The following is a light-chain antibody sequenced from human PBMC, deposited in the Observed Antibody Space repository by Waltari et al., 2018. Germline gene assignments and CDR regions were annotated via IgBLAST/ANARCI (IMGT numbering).Light chain of an antibody. CDR3: SSYTTSNTLV. CDR1: SSDVGGFNY. CDR2: EVS. J-gene: IGLJ3*02. V-gene: IGLV2-14*01. Sequence: QSALTQPASVSGSPGQSITISCTGTSSDVGGFNYVSWYQQRPGKAPKFMIYEVSNLPSGVANRFSGSKSGNTASLTSAGLQAEDEADYYCSSYTTSNTLVFGGGTKLTVL.